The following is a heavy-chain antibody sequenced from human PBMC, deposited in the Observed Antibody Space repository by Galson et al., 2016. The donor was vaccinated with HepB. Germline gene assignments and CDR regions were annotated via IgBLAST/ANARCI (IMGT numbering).Heavy chain of an antibody. J-gene: IGHJ4*02. V-gene: IGHV6-1*01. D-gene: IGHD6-19*01. CDR2: TYYRSKWYN. CDR3: ASARSRGWFDAFDY. Sequence: CAISGDSVSSNSAAWNWFRQSTSRGLEWLGRTYYRSKWYNDYRLSLKTRININADTSRDEVSLQLKSVTLEDTAVYYCASARSRGWFDAFDYWGQGTLVTISS. CDR1: GDSVSSNSAA.